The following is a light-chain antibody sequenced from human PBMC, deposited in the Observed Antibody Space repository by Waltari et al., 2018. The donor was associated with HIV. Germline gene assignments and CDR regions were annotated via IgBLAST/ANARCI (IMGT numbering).Light chain of an antibody. CDR2: VNI. J-gene: IGLJ3*02. Sequence: QSVLTQPPSVSGAPGQTVTIPCTGSSSTIGANYDVHWYQQLPGRAPKVLVYVNIYRPPGVPDRFSGSKSGTSASLAITGLQADDEGYYYCQSYDTRSSGFLVFGGGTKVTVL. CDR1: SSTIGANYD. V-gene: IGLV1-40*01. CDR3: QSYDTRSSGFLV.